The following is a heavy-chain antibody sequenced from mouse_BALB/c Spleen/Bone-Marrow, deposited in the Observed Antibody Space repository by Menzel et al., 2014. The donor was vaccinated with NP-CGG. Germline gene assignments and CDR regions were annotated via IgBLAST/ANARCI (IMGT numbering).Heavy chain of an antibody. CDR2: INSNGGST. Sequence: EVMLVESGGGLVQPGGSLKLSCAASGFTFSSYGISWVRQTPDKRLELVATINSNGGSTYYPDSVKGRFTISRDNAKNTLYLQMSSLKSEDTAMYYCARGRGGYGNPRSFAYWGQGTLVTVSA. D-gene: IGHD2-1*01. J-gene: IGHJ3*01. CDR3: ARGRGGYGNPRSFAY. CDR1: GFTFSSYG. V-gene: IGHV5-6-3*01.